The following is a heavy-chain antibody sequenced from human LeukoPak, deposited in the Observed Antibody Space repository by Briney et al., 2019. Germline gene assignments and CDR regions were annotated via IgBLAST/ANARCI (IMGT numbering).Heavy chain of an antibody. CDR1: GCSVSSYY. CDR3: ARSSTGWYFDY. V-gene: IGHV4-59*02. J-gene: IGHJ4*02. Sequence: SETLSLSCAASGCSVSSYYWSWIRQPPGKGLEWIAYMYYSGSTNYNPSLKSRVTISVDTSKNHFYLQLSTLTAADTAVYYCARSSTGWYFDYWGQGTLVTVYS. CDR2: MYYSGST. D-gene: IGHD2-15*01.